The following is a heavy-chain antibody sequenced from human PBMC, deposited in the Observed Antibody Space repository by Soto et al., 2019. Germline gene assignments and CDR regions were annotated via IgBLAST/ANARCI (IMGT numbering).Heavy chain of an antibody. CDR2: IYYSGST. CDR1: GGSISSYY. J-gene: IGHJ5*02. D-gene: IGHD3-9*01. V-gene: IGHV4-59*01. CDR3: ARFLFLPVYYFSLKVWFAP. Sequence: PSETLSLTCTVSGGSISSYYWSWIRQPPGKGLEWIGYIYYSGSTNYNPSLKSRVTISVDTSKNQFSLKLSSVTAADTAVYYCARFLFLPVYYFSLKVWFAPWGQGPLVTFSS.